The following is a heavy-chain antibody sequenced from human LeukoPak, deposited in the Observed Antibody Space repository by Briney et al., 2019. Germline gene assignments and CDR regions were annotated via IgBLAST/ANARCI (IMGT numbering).Heavy chain of an antibody. J-gene: IGHJ4*02. CDR1: GYSFTTYW. CDR3: ARQGYSSGWHGRHDY. CDR2: IYPGDSDT. V-gene: IGHV5-51*01. D-gene: IGHD6-19*01. Sequence: GESLKISCKASGYSFTTYWIGWVRQVPGKGLEWVGIIYPGDSDTRYSPSFQGQVTISADKSISTAYLQWSSLKASDTAMYYCARQGYSSGWHGRHDYWGQGTLVTVSS.